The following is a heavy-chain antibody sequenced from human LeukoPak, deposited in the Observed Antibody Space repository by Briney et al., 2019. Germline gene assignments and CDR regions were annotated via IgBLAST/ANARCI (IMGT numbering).Heavy chain of an antibody. Sequence: PSETLSLTCDVSGYFISNGYYRGWIRQPPGKGLEWIGSWYRSGNTYYDPSLKSRVTISVDTSKNQFSLKLTSVTAADTAVYFCARINYHDTTGYYYSFDPWGQGTLVTVSS. CDR2: WYRSGNT. CDR1: GYFISNGYY. V-gene: IGHV4-38-2*01. J-gene: IGHJ5*02. D-gene: IGHD3-22*01. CDR3: ARINYHDTTGYYYSFDP.